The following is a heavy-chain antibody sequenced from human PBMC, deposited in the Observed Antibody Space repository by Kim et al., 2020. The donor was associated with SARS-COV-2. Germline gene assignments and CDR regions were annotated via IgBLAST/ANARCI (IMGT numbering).Heavy chain of an antibody. V-gene: IGHV3-64*01. CDR2: ISSNGGST. Sequence: GGSLRLSCAASGFTFSSYAMHWVRQAPGKGLEYVSAISSNGGSTYYANSVKGRFTISRDNSKNTLYLQMGSLRAEDMAVYYCARDMVRGVITPSPGYYYYYGMDVWGQGTTVTVSS. CDR3: ARDMVRGVITPSPGYYYYYGMDV. J-gene: IGHJ6*02. CDR1: GFTFSSYA. D-gene: IGHD3-10*01.